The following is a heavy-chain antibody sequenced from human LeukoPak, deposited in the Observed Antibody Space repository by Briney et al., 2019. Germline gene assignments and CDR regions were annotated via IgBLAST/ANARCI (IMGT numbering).Heavy chain of an antibody. CDR2: IGGGGGDT. CDR1: GFTFHNYA. J-gene: IGHJ4*02. CDR3: AKAVRGYLWYFDY. D-gene: IGHD2-2*03. Sequence: GGPLRLSCAALSGFTFHNYAMTWVRQAPGEGLEWVSTIGGGGGDTYYADSVKGRFTISRDNSKNTLYLQMNSLRADDTAVYFCAKAVRGYLWYFDYWGQGTLVSVSS. V-gene: IGHV3-23*01.